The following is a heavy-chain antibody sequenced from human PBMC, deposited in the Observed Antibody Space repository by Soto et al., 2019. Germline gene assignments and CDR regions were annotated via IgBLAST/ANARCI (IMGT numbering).Heavy chain of an antibody. D-gene: IGHD1-7*01. CDR3: ARYEYGNSLYGVDV. V-gene: IGHV4-34*02. J-gene: IGHJ6*02. CDR1: GESFSGYY. Sequence: QVHLQQRGAGLLKPSETLSLNCVVSGESFSGYYWSWLRQTPGMGLEWIGEVDHRGSTIYNPSLKNRASISIDSSKNLFSLELTSVTAADTALYFCARYEYGNSLYGVDVWGQGTRVTVSS. CDR2: VDHRGST.